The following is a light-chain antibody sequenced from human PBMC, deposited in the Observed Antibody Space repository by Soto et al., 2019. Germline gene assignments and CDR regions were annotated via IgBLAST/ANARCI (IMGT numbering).Light chain of an antibody. Sequence: EIVLTQSPATVSLSPGERVTLSCRASQYVNIYLAWYQQKPGQAPRLLIYDASNRATGVPARFSGSGSGTDFTLTISSLESEDFAGYYCQQRANWPLTFGGGTKVEIK. CDR3: QQRANWPLT. J-gene: IGKJ4*01. CDR2: DAS. CDR1: QYVNIY. V-gene: IGKV3-11*01.